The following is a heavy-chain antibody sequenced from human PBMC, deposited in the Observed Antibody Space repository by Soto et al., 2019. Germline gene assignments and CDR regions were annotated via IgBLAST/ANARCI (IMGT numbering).Heavy chain of an antibody. CDR1: GYTFTNND. CDR2: MDPGSGDT. Sequence: ASVKVSCKASGYTFTNNDVSWVRQATGQGLEWMGWMDPGSGDTGYAQKFQGRVTMTRDISIATAYMELNSLTSEDTAIYYCARMESFGSLNWFDPWGQGTLVTVSS. V-gene: IGHV1-8*02. J-gene: IGHJ5*02. D-gene: IGHD5-18*01. CDR3: ARMESFGSLNWFDP.